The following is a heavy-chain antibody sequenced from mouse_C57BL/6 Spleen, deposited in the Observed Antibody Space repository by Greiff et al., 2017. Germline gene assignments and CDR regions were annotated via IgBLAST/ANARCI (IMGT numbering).Heavy chain of an antibody. J-gene: IGHJ4*01. CDR2: IYPRSGNT. V-gene: IGHV1-81*01. Sequence: VQLQQSGAELARPGASVKLSCKASGYTFTSYGISWVKQRTGQGLEWIGEIYPRSGNTYYNEKFKGKATLTADKSSSTAYMELRSLTSEDSAVYFCARSHYYGSSYDAMDHWGQGTSVTVSS. CDR1: GYTFTSYG. CDR3: ARSHYYGSSYDAMDH. D-gene: IGHD1-1*01.